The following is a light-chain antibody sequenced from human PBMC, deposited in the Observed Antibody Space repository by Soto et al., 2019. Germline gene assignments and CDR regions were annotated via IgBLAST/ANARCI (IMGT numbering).Light chain of an antibody. J-gene: IGLJ1*01. CDR1: SSDVGGYNY. CDR3: SSYTSSSIDYV. V-gene: IGLV2-14*01. Sequence: QSALTQPASVSGSPGQSITISCTGTSSDVGGYNYVSWYQQHPGKAPKLMIYEVSTRPSGVSNRFSGSKSGNTASLTISGLQADDEADYDCSSYTSSSIDYVFGTGTKLTVL. CDR2: EVS.